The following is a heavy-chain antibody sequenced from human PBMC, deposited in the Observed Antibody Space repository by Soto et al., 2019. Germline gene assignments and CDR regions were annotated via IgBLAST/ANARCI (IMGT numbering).Heavy chain of an antibody. J-gene: IGHJ4*02. Sequence: QLQLQESGPGLVKPSETLSLTCTVSGGSISSSSYYWGWTRQPPGKGLEWIGLIYYSGSTYYNPSLRSRVIISADTSKNQFSLKLTTVTAADTAVYYCARGYDILAGPPDYWGQGTLVTVSS. D-gene: IGHD3-9*01. CDR3: ARGYDILAGPPDY. V-gene: IGHV4-39*01. CDR1: GGSISSSSYY. CDR2: IYYSGST.